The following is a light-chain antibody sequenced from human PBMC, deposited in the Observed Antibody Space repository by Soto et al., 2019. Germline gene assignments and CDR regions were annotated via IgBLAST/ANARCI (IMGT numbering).Light chain of an antibody. CDR1: SSDVGGYNY. J-gene: IGLJ1*01. CDR2: EVS. CDR3: SSYTSIITLYV. Sequence: QSVLTQPPSVSGAPGQRVTISCTGTSSDVGGYNYVPWYQQHPGKAPKLMIYEVSNRPSGVSNRFSGSKSGNTASLTISGLQAEDEADYYCSSYTSIITLYVFGSGTKVTVL. V-gene: IGLV2-14*01.